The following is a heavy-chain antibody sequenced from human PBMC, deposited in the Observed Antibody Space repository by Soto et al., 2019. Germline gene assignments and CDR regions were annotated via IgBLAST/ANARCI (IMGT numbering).Heavy chain of an antibody. CDR1: GFTFSSYG. V-gene: IGHV3-33*01. J-gene: IGHJ6*02. CDR2: IWYDGSNK. D-gene: IGHD3-3*01. CDR3: ARDLGGRYYYYGMDV. Sequence: QVQLVESGGGVVQPGRSLRLSCAASGFTFSSYGMHWVRQAPGKGLEWVAVIWYDGSNKYYADSVKGRFTISRDNSKNTLYLPMNSLRAEDTAVDYGARDLGGRYYYYGMDVWGQGTTVTVSS.